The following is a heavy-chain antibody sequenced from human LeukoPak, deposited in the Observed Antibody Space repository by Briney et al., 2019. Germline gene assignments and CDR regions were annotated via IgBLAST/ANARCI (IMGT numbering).Heavy chain of an antibody. CDR2: ISSNGDST. CDR1: GFTVSSNY. CDR3: ARDGRWLQFSIGFDY. J-gene: IGHJ4*02. V-gene: IGHV3-64*01. D-gene: IGHD5-24*01. Sequence: GGSLRLSCAASGFTVSSNYMSWVRQAPGKGLEYVSAISSNGDSTYYANSVKGRFTISRDNSKNTLYLQMNSLRAEDTAVYYCARDGRWLQFSIGFDYWGQGTLVTVSS.